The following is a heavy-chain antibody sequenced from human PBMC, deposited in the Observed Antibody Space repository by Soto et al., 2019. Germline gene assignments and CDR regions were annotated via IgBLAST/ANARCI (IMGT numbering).Heavy chain of an antibody. Sequence: GASVKVSCKASGGTFSSYAISWVRQAPGQGREWMGGIIPIFGTANYAQKFQGRVTITADKSTSTAYMELSSLRSGDTAVYYCARGLQLLGRGPYGMDVWGQGXTVTVYS. J-gene: IGHJ6*02. CDR3: ARGLQLLGRGPYGMDV. V-gene: IGHV1-69*06. CDR2: IIPIFGTA. D-gene: IGHD2-2*01. CDR1: GGTFSSYA.